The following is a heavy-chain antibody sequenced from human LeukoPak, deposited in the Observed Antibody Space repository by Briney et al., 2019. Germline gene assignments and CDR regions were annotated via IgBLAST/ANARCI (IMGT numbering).Heavy chain of an antibody. CDR2: IYYSVSS. CDR1: GVSISSIKW. J-gene: IGHJ6*04. CDR3: ARESWTSGTNRRGGMDV. Sequence: SGTLSVTCAVSGVSISSIKWWIWVRQPPGKGLEGIGEIYYSVSSNYNPSLRRRGTISVGKSKNQFSLKLSSVTAADRAVYYCARESWTSGTNRRGGMDVWGKGTTVTVYS. D-gene: IGHD1-1*01. V-gene: IGHV4-4*02.